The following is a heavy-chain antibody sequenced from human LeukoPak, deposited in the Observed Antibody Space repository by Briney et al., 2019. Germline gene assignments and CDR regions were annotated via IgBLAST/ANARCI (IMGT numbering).Heavy chain of an antibody. V-gene: IGHV4-4*02. CDR3: VRGGTYYLPY. D-gene: IGHD1-26*01. Sequence: SETLSLTCTVSGVSITDNWWSWVRQPPGKGLEWIGEILHTGPTNFNPSLKSRVTISMDKSKNQVSLRLNSVTAADTATYYCVRGGTYYLPYWGQGILVTVSS. CDR2: ILHTGPT. CDR1: GVSITDNW. J-gene: IGHJ4*02.